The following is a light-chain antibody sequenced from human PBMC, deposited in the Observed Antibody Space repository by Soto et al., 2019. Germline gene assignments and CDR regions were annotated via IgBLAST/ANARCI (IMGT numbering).Light chain of an antibody. J-gene: IGKJ4*01. CDR3: EQYDKSIT. CDR2: GAS. Sequence: EIVLTQSLGAVSLSPGERATLYCRASQSVSSSYLAWYQQKPGQAPRLLIYGASSRATGIPDRFSGSGSGTDFTLTINRLEPEDFAVYYCEQYDKSITFGGGTNVDI. V-gene: IGKV3-20*01. CDR1: QSVSSSY.